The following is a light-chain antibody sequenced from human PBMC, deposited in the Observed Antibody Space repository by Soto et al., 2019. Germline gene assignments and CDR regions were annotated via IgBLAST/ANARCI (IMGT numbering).Light chain of an antibody. Sequence: EIELTQSPGTLSLSPGERATISCRASQRVSSSFLAWYQQKPVQAPRLLIYGASSRATGFPDRFSGSGSGTDFTITISRLEPEDFAVYYCQLYDISKWTFAQGTKVDIK. CDR1: QRVSSSF. CDR3: QLYDISKWT. CDR2: GAS. V-gene: IGKV3-20*01. J-gene: IGKJ1*01.